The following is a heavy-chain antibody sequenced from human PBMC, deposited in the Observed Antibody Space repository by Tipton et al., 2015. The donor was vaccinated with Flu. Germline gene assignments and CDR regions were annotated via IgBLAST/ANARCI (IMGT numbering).Heavy chain of an antibody. CDR1: GGSFSGYY. CDR3: ARGGLRSWFRNWFDP. CDR2: INHSGST. V-gene: IGHV4-34*01. D-gene: IGHD6-13*01. Sequence: TLSLTCAVYGGSFSGYYWSWIRQPPGKGLEWIGEINHSGSTNYNPSLKSRVTISVDTSKNQFSLKLSSVTAADTAVYYCARGGLRSWFRNWFDPWGQGTLVTVSS. J-gene: IGHJ5*02.